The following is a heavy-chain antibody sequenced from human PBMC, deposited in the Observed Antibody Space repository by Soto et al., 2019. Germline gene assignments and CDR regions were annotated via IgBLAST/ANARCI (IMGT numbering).Heavy chain of an antibody. V-gene: IGHV3-33*01. CDR1: GFTFSSYG. CDR3: ARDSIAAAGTERYYFYGMDV. J-gene: IGHJ6*02. D-gene: IGHD6-13*01. Sequence: WGPLRLPCAASGFTFSSYGMHWVRQAQGKGLELVAVIWYDGSNKYYADSVKGRFTISRDNSKNTLYLQMNSLRAEDTAVYYFARDSIAAAGTERYYFYGMDVWGQGTTVTVSS. CDR2: IWYDGSNK.